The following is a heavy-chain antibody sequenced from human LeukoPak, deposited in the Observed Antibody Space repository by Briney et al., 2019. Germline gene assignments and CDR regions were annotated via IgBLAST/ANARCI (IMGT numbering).Heavy chain of an antibody. J-gene: IGHJ6*03. D-gene: IGHD6-6*01. CDR1: GFTFSSYS. CDR3: AKAESSSSGYYYYMDV. CDR2: ISSSSSYI. V-gene: IGHV3-21*01. Sequence: GGSLRLSCAASGFTFSSYSMNWVRQAPGKGLEWVSSISSSSSYIYYADSVKGRFTISRDNAKNSLYLQMNSLRAEDTAVYFCAKAESSSSGYYYYMDVWGKGTTVTVSS.